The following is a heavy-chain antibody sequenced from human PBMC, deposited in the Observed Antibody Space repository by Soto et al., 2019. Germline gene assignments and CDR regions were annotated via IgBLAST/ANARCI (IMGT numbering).Heavy chain of an antibody. CDR2: ISAYNTNT. J-gene: IGHJ4*02. V-gene: IGHV1-18*01. Sequence: QVQLVQSEAEVKKPGASVKVSCKTSGYTFTSYHISWVRQAPGQGLEWMGWISAYNTNTNYAQKFHGRVTMTTDTLTSTAYMELRSLRSDDTAVYYCARDTPPTDYWGQGTLVTVSS. CDR1: GYTFTSYH. CDR3: ARDTPPTDY.